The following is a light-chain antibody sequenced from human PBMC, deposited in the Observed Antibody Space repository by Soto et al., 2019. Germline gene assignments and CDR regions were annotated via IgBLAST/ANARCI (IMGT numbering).Light chain of an antibody. Sequence: QSALTQPASVSGSPGQSITISCTGTSSDVGGYNYVSWYQQHPGKAPKLMIYYVSHRPSGVSNRFSGSKSGNTASLTISGLQAEDEADYYCSSYTGSSSYVFGTGTKLTVL. CDR1: SSDVGGYNY. J-gene: IGLJ1*01. CDR2: YVS. CDR3: SSYTGSSSYV. V-gene: IGLV2-14*03.